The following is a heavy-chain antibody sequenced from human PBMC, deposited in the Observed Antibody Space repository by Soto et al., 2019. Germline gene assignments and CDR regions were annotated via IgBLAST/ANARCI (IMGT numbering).Heavy chain of an antibody. CDR2: INPNSGGT. Sequence: ASVQVSCKASGYTFTGYYMHWVRQAPGQGLEWMGWINPNSGGTNYAQKFQGWVTMTRDTSISTAYMELSRLRSDDTAVYYCAREVYSTAMAFDYWGQGTLVTVSS. J-gene: IGHJ4*02. CDR1: GYTFTGYY. D-gene: IGHD5-18*01. V-gene: IGHV1-2*04. CDR3: AREVYSTAMAFDY.